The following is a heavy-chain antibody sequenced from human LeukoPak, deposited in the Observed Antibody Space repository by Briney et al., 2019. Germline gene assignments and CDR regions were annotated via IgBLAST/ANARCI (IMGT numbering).Heavy chain of an antibody. Sequence: GGSLRLSCAASGFTFSSYAMHWVRQAPGKGLEWVAVISYDGSNKYYADSVKGRFTISRDNSKNTLYLQMNSLRAEDTAVYYCARDGGRRKSPPDYWGQGTLVTVSS. V-gene: IGHV3-30*04. CDR3: ARDGGRRKSPPDY. D-gene: IGHD3-3*01. CDR2: ISYDGSNK. CDR1: GFTFSSYA. J-gene: IGHJ4*02.